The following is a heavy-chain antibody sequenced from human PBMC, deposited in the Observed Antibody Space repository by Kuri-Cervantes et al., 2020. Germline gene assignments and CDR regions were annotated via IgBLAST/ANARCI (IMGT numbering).Heavy chain of an antibody. V-gene: IGHV1-2*02. CDR1: GYNFTCYY. J-gene: IGHJ6*02. D-gene: IGHD6-19*01. CDR2: INPNSGGT. CDR3: AREVNVGSSGPWYYYYGMDV. Sequence: ASVNVSRKDSGYNFTCYYMHWVRQAPGQGLEWMGWINPNSGGTNYAQKFQGRATMTRDTSISTAYMELSRLRSDDTAVYYFAREVNVGSSGPWYYYYGMDVWGQGTTVTVSS.